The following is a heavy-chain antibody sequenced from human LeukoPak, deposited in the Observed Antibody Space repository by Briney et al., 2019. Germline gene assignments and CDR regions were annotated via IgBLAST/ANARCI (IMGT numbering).Heavy chain of an antibody. Sequence: SETLSLTCTVSGGSVSSGSYYWSWIRQPPGKGLEWIGYIYYSGSTNYNPSLKSRVTISVDTSKNQFSLKLSSVTAADTAVYYCARVRYEQLALDYWGQGTLVTVSS. CDR1: GGSVSSGSYY. J-gene: IGHJ4*02. D-gene: IGHD6-6*01. CDR2: IYYSGST. CDR3: ARVRYEQLALDY. V-gene: IGHV4-61*01.